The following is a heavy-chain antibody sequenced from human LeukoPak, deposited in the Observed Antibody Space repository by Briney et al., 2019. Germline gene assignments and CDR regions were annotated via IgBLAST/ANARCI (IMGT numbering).Heavy chain of an antibody. D-gene: IGHD3-22*01. Sequence: GGSLRLSCAASGFTFSSYWMSWVRQAPGKGLEWVANIKQDGSEKYYVDSVKGRFTISRDNAKNSLYLQMNSLRAEDTAVYYCARQFYYYDSSGYYSIDYWGQGTLVTVPS. V-gene: IGHV3-7*01. CDR1: GFTFSSYW. CDR2: IKQDGSEK. CDR3: ARQFYYYDSSGYYSIDY. J-gene: IGHJ4*02.